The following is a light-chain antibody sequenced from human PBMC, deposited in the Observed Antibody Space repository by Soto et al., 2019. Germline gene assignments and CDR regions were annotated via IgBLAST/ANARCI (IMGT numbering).Light chain of an antibody. Sequence: DIQMTQSPSSLSASVGDRVTITCRASRGINIYLNWYQQKPGKAPKLVIYAASNLQSGVPSRFSGDGVGTHFTLTISSLQPEDFATYHCQHSHTSPYSFGQGTRLEMK. J-gene: IGKJ5*01. CDR2: AAS. CDR3: QHSHTSPYS. CDR1: RGINIY. V-gene: IGKV1-39*01.